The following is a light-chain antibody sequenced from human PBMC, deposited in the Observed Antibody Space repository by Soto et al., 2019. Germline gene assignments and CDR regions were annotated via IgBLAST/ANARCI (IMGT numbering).Light chain of an antibody. CDR3: QQYNIWPRT. Sequence: EIVMTQSPATLSVSPVEKATLSCRASQSVSSALAWYQQKPGQAPSLLIAGASTRATGIPARFSGSGSGTEFTLTISSLQSEDFALYYCQQYNIWPRTFGQGTKVDIK. J-gene: IGKJ1*01. CDR1: QSVSSA. CDR2: GAS. V-gene: IGKV3-15*01.